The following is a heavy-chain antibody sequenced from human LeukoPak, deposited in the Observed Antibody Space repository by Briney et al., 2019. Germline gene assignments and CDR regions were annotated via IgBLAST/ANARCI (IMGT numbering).Heavy chain of an antibody. J-gene: IGHJ5*02. Sequence: GGSLRLSCAAAGFTLSSPPMHWVRQTPGKGLEWVALISFDGKNKFYGDSVIGRFTISRDNTKNTLFLQMNSLRAEDMGVYYCVRPMTTTRNFDPWGQGTLVTVSS. D-gene: IGHD1-1*01. CDR2: ISFDGKNK. CDR1: GFTLSSPP. CDR3: VRPMTTTRNFDP. V-gene: IGHV3-30*03.